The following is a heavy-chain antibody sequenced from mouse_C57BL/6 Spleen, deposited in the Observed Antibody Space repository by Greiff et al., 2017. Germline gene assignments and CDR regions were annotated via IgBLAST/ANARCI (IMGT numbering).Heavy chain of an antibody. V-gene: IGHV5-9*01. CDR2: ISGGGGNT. CDR1: GFTFSSYT. Sequence: EVKLMESGGGLVKPGGSLKLSCAASGFTFSSYTMSWVRQTPEKRLEWVATISGGGGNTYYPDSVKGRFTISRDNAKTTLYLQMSSLRSEDTALYYCARHYGSSLYYAMDYWGQGTSVTVSS. D-gene: IGHD1-1*01. J-gene: IGHJ4*01. CDR3: ARHYGSSLYYAMDY.